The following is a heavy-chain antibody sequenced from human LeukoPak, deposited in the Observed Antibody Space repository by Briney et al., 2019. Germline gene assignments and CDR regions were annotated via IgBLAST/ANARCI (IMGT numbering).Heavy chain of an antibody. V-gene: IGHV1-18*01. D-gene: IGHD3-22*01. Sequence: GASVEVSCKASGYTFTSYGISWVRQAPGQGLEWMGWISAYNGNTNYAQKLQGRVTMTTDTSTSTAYMELRSLRSDDTAVYYCARHVPKTYYHDSSGFFFDYWGQGTLVTVSS. CDR1: GYTFTSYG. J-gene: IGHJ4*02. CDR2: ISAYNGNT. CDR3: ARHVPKTYYHDSSGFFFDY.